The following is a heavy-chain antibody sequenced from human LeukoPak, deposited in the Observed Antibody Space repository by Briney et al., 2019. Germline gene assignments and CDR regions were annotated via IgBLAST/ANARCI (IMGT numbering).Heavy chain of an antibody. V-gene: IGHV3-23*01. D-gene: IGHD3-9*01. CDR3: AKWGDYDILTGYYDPDY. CDR2: ISGRDDST. CDR1: GFTLTNYA. J-gene: IGHJ4*02. Sequence: GGSLSLSCAASGFTLTNYAMYWVRQAPGKGLEWVSAISGRDDSTYYAGSVKGRFTISSDTSKNTPFLQMNSLRAEDTAVYYCAKWGDYDILTGYYDPDYWGQGTLVTVSS.